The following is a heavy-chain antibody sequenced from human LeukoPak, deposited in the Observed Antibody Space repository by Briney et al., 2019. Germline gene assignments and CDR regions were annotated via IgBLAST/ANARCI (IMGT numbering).Heavy chain of an antibody. CDR3: ARGDHYDILTGYQTPSHLSDY. D-gene: IGHD3-9*01. CDR1: GYTFTGYY. J-gene: IGHJ4*02. Sequence: ASVKVSCKASGYTFTGYYVHWVRQAPEQGLEWMGWINPNSGGTNYAQKFQGRVTMTRDTSISTAYMELSRLRSDDTAVYYCARGDHYDILTGYQTPSHLSDYWGQGTLVTVSS. V-gene: IGHV1-2*02. CDR2: INPNSGGT.